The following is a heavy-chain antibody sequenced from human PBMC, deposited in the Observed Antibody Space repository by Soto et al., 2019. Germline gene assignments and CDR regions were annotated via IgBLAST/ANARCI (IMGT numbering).Heavy chain of an antibody. D-gene: IGHD1-1*01. CDR2: IYPGDSDT. CDR3: ARRAASTAFYEY. CDR1: GYSFTNYW. J-gene: IGHJ4*02. Sequence: PGESLKISCKGSGYSFTNYWIGWVRQMPGKGLEWMGIIYPGDSDTRYSPSFQDQVIISADKSISTAYLQWSSLKASDTATYYCARRAASTAFYEYWGQGTLVTVSS. V-gene: IGHV5-51*01.